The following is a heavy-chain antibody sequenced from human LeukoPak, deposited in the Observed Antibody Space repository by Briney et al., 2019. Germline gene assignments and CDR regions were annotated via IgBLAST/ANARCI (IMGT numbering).Heavy chain of an antibody. Sequence: GGSLRLSCAASGFTFSSYGMHWVRQAPGKGLEWVAVISYDGSNKYYADSVKGRFTISRDNSKNTLYLQMNSLSAEDTAVYYCAKGTYYYGSTESTGSWYFDLWGRGTLVTVSS. J-gene: IGHJ2*01. CDR3: AKGTYYYGSTESTGSWYFDL. CDR1: GFTFSSYG. CDR2: ISYDGSNK. V-gene: IGHV3-30*18. D-gene: IGHD3-10*01.